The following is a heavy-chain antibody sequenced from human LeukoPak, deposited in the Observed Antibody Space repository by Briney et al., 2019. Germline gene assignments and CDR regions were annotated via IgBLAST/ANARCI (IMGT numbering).Heavy chain of an antibody. CDR1: GYSFTSYW. CDR3: ARRQDCSGGSCYVFDY. V-gene: IGHV5-51*03. D-gene: IGHD2-15*01. CDR2: IYPGDSDT. J-gene: IGHJ4*02. Sequence: PGESLKISCKGSGYSFTSYWIGWVRQMPGKGLEWMGIIYPGDSDTRYSPSFQGQVTISADKSISTAYPQWSSLKASDTAMYYCARRQDCSGGSCYVFDYWGQGTLVTVSS.